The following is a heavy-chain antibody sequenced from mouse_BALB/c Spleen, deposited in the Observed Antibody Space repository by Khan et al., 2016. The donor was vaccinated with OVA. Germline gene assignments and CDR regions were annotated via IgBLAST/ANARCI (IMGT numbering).Heavy chain of an antibody. CDR1: GYTFTDYY. J-gene: IGHJ3*01. Sequence: QVQLQQSGAELARPGASVKLSCKASGYTFTDYYINWVKLRTGQGLEWIGEISPGSGDTYYNERFKGKATLTADKSSSTAYIQLSSLTSEASAVSFCARRNYFGYTFAYWGQGTLVTVSA. CDR2: ISPGSGDT. D-gene: IGHD1-2*01. CDR3: ARRNYFGYTFAY. V-gene: IGHV1-77*01.